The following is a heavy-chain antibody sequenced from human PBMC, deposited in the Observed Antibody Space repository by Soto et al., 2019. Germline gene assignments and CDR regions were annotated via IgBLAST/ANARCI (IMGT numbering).Heavy chain of an antibody. CDR2: IIPIFGTA. CDR3: ARDGGRHSGGIDY. CDR1: GGTFSSYS. Sequence: SVKVSCKASGGTFSSYSINWVRQAPGQGLEWMGEIIPIFGTANYAQKFQGRVTITADESTSTAYMELSSLRSEDTAVYYCARDGGRHSGGIDYWGQGPLVTVS. V-gene: IGHV1-69*13. D-gene: IGHD1-26*01. J-gene: IGHJ4*02.